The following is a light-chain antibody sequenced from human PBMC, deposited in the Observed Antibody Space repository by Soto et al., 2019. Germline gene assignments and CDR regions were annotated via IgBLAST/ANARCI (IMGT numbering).Light chain of an antibody. CDR1: SSNIGAGYD. CDR2: GNS. CDR3: QSYHSSLSGYV. V-gene: IGLV1-40*01. J-gene: IGLJ1*01. Sequence: QSALTQPPSVSRAPGQRVTISCTGSSSNIGAGYDVHWYQQLPGTAPKLLIYGNSNRPSGVPDRFSGSKSGTSASLAITGLQAEDEADYYCQSYHSSLSGYVFGTGTKVTVL.